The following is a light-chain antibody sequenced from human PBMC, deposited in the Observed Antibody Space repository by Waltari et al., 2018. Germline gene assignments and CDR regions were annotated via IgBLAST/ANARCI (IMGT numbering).Light chain of an antibody. J-gene: IGKJ2*01. CDR2: GAS. CDR3: QQYYNLPT. V-gene: IGKV3-15*01. Sequence: EIVMTQSPAMLSVSPGERATLSCRASQRVSSNLAWYQQKPGQAPRLLIYGASTRATGIPARFSGSGSGTEFTLTISSLQSEDFAVYYCQQYYNLPTFGQGTKLQIK. CDR1: QRVSSN.